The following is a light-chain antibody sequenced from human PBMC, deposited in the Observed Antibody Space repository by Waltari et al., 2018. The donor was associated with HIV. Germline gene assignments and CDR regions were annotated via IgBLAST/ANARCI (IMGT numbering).Light chain of an antibody. CDR3: SSITRSRTWV. CDR1: SSDIGCSTY. CDR2: EVS. V-gene: IGLV2-14*01. J-gene: IGLJ3*02. Sequence: QSALTQPASVSGPPGPSITSPCSGTSSDIGCSTYVSWYQHHPGKAPELLISEVSRRPSGVSDRFSGFKSDNSASLTISGLRAEDEADYYCSSITRSRTWVFGGGTKLTVL.